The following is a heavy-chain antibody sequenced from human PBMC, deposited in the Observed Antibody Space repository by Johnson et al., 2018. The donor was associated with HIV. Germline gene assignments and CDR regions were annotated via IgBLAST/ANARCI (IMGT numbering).Heavy chain of an antibody. Sequence: VQLVESGGGLVQPGRSLRLSCVASGFTFDKYAMHWVRQAPGKGLEWVSGISWNSGSLGYADSVKGRFTISRDNAKNSLYLQMNSLRAEDTAVYYCARNLQASFYDFWSDCNAFDIWGQGTMVTVSS. D-gene: IGHD3-3*01. CDR3: ARNLQASFYDFWSDCNAFDI. CDR2: ISWNSGSL. V-gene: IGHV3-9*01. CDR1: GFTFDKYA. J-gene: IGHJ3*02.